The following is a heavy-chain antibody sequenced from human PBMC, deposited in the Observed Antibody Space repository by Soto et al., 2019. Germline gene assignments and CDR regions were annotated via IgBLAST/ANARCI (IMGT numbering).Heavy chain of an antibody. CDR3: ARDVGGYRSGGSCYYGMDV. J-gene: IGHJ6*02. D-gene: IGHD2-15*01. CDR2: IYYSGST. Sequence: PSETLSLTCTVSGGSISSYYWSWIRQPPGKGLEWIGYIYYSGSTNYNPSLKSRVTISVDTSKNQFSLKLSSVTAADTAVYYCARDVGGYRSGGSCYYGMDVWGQGTTVTVSS. CDR1: GGSISSYY. V-gene: IGHV4-59*01.